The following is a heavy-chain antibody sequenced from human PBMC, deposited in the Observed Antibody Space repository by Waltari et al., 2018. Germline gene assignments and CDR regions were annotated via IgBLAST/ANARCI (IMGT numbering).Heavy chain of an antibody. D-gene: IGHD2-21*01. Sequence: QVQLLESGPGLVKSSETLSLTCSVSNGGSFNFYHVRWIPQPPGEGLEWIGEITHSGSTNYNPSLKSRVSISVDTPNNQFSLKLTSVTAADTAAYYCARRGYCGIDCYSNYFDFWGQGTLVTVSS. CDR2: ITHSGST. CDR3: ARRGYCGIDCYSNYFDF. J-gene: IGHJ4*02. CDR1: GGSFNFYH. V-gene: IGHV4-34*01.